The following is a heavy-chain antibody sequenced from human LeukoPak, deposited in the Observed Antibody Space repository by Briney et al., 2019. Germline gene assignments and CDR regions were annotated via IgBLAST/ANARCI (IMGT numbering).Heavy chain of an antibody. D-gene: IGHD3-10*01. CDR1: GDSISSYH. V-gene: IGHV4-4*07. CDR2: IYSSGNT. J-gene: IGHJ5*02. CDR3: ARDLMSRDYYGSGLNWFDP. Sequence: SETLTLTCTVSGDSISSYHWSWIRQPAGKGLEWVGRIYSSGNTIYNPSLKSRVTMSVDTSKNQFSLKLSSVTAADTAVYYCARDLMSRDYYGSGLNWFDPWSQGTLVTVSS.